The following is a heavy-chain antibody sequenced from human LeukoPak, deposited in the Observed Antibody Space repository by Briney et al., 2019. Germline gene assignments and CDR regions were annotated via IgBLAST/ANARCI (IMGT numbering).Heavy chain of an antibody. V-gene: IGHV3-48*01. Sequence: GGSLRLSCAASGFTFSSYWMNWVRQAPGKGLEWVSYISNGNSPIYYADSVKGRFTISRDNAKNSLYLQMYSLRAEDTAVYYCARGFPARRGAFDIWGQGTKVTVSS. CDR3: ARGFPARRGAFDI. CDR2: ISNGNSPI. D-gene: IGHD6-6*01. CDR1: GFTFSSYW. J-gene: IGHJ3*02.